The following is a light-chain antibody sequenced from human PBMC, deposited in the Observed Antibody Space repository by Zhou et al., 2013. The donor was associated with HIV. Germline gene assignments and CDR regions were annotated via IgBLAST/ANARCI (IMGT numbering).Light chain of an antibody. CDR2: ATS. CDR1: QSVGRW. V-gene: IGKV1-12*01. J-gene: IGKJ4*01. Sequence: DIQMTQSPSSVSASIGATVTITCRASQSVGRWLAWYQQKPGQAPKLVIYATSNLQTGVPSRFSGSGSGTEFTLTISSLQSEDFTVYYCQQYDYWPLTFGGETKVEIK. CDR3: QQYDYWPLT.